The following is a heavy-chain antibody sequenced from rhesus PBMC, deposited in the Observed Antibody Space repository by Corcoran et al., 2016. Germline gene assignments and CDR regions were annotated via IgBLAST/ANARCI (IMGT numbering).Heavy chain of an antibody. CDR1: GYSISSGYG. D-gene: IGHD3-16*01. CDR2: ISFSGST. V-gene: IGHV4-122*02. CDR3: ARDGDYYRGRPLGALDS. J-gene: IGHJ6*01. Sequence: QLQLQESGPGLVKPSETLSLTCAVSGYSISSGYGWSWIRPPPGKGLEWIGYISFSGSTSYNPSLKSRVTISRDTAKNQCSLKLSSVTAADTAVDYCARDGDYYRGRPLGALDSWGQGVVVTVSS.